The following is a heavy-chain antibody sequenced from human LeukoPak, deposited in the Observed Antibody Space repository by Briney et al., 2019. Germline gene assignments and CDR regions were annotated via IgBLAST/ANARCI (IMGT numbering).Heavy chain of an antibody. CDR3: ARGGRWPYDY. CDR1: GGSFSGYY. V-gene: IGHV4-34*01. D-gene: IGHD5-24*01. J-gene: IGHJ4*02. Sequence: SETLSLTCAVYGGSFSGYYWSWIRQPPGKGLEWIGEINHSGSTNYNPSLKSSVSISVDTSKNQHSLKLRSVAAADTAVYYCARGGRWPYDYWGQGTLVTVS. CDR2: INHSGST.